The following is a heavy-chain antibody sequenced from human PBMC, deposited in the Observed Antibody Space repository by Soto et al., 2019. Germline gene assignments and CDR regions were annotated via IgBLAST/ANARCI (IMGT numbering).Heavy chain of an antibody. CDR2: IYYSGST. D-gene: IGHD4-17*01. V-gene: IGHV4-39*01. Sequence: QLQLQESGPGLVKPSETLSLTCTVSGGSISSSSYYWGWIRQPPGKGLEWIGSIYYSGSTYYNPSLKSRVTISVDTSKNQFSLKLSSATAADTAVYYCARPTDYGDYDFYGAGYWYFDLWGRGTLVTVSS. J-gene: IGHJ2*01. CDR1: GGSISSSSYY. CDR3: ARPTDYGDYDFYGAGYWYFDL.